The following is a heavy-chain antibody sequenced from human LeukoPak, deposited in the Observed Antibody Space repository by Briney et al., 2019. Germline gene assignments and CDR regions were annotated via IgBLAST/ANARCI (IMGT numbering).Heavy chain of an antibody. Sequence: SQTLSLTCTVSGGSIISGGYYWSWIRQPPGKGLEWIGEINHSGSTNYNPSLKSRVTISVDTSKNQFSLKLSSVTAADTAVYYCARGMYSGIDYWGQGTLVTVSS. CDR1: GGSIISGGYY. D-gene: IGHD6-13*01. V-gene: IGHV4-34*01. J-gene: IGHJ4*02. CDR3: ARGMYSGIDY. CDR2: INHSGST.